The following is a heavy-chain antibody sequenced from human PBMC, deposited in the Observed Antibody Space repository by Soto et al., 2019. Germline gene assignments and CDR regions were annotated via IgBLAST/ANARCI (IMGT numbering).Heavy chain of an antibody. CDR3: ARGITIVGVDP. CDR1: GGSFSGYY. CDR2: INHSGST. Sequence: QVQLQQWGAGLLKPSETLSLTCAVYGGSFSGYYWSWIRQPPGKGLEWIEEINHSGSTNYNPSLQCRVMVSVDTNNNQFYQNLTSVTAADTLVYYCARGITIVGVDPRGDGTLVTVFS. V-gene: IGHV4-34*01. J-gene: IGHJ5*02. D-gene: IGHD3-3*01.